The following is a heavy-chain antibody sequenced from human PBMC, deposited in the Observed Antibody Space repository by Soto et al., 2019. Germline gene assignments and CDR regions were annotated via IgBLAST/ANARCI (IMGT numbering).Heavy chain of an antibody. CDR3: ARVRRSSWYAEYFQH. CDR1: GFTFSSYW. D-gene: IGHD6-13*01. J-gene: IGHJ1*01. Sequence: GGSLRLSCAASGFTFSSYWMSWVRQAPGKGLEWVANIKQDGSEKYYVDSVKGRFTISRDNAKNSLYLQMNSLRAEDTAVYYCARVRRSSWYAEYFQHWGQGTLVTVSS. V-gene: IGHV3-7*01. CDR2: IKQDGSEK.